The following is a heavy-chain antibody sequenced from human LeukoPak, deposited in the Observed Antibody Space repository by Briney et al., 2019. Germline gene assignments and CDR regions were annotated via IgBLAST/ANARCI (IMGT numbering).Heavy chain of an antibody. CDR1: GFTFSSNS. Sequence: GGSLRLSCAASGFTFSSNSMNWVRQAPGKGLEWVSSISSSSSYIYYADSVKGRFTISRDNAKNSLYLQMNSLRAEDTAVYYCARVQQLTLDYWGQGTLVTVSS. CDR3: ARVQQLTLDY. D-gene: IGHD6-13*01. V-gene: IGHV3-21*01. CDR2: ISSSSSYI. J-gene: IGHJ4*02.